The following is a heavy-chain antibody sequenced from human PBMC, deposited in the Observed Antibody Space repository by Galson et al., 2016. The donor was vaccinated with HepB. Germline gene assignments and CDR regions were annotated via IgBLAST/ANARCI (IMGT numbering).Heavy chain of an antibody. Sequence: SVKVSCKASGDTFSNYAFSWLRQAPGQGLEWMGGIIPIFGTVHYAQKFQDRVTITADASTRTVYMELSSLRSDDTAVYYCARNIVATLGVYLDFWGQGTLVTVSS. CDR2: IIPIFGTV. J-gene: IGHJ4*02. CDR3: ARNIVATLGVYLDF. CDR1: GDTFSNYA. V-gene: IGHV1-69*13. D-gene: IGHD5-12*01.